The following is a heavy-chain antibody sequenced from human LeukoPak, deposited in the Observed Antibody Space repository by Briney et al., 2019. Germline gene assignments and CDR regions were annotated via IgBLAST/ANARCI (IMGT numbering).Heavy chain of an antibody. D-gene: IGHD3-10*01. CDR3: AKDLGYYYGSGSWDY. J-gene: IGHJ4*02. Sequence: GGSLRLPCAASGFTFSSYAMSWVRQAPGKGLEWVSAISGSGGSTYYADSVKGRFTISRDNSKNTLYLQMNSLRAEDTAVYYCAKDLGYYYGSGSWDYWGQGTLVTVSS. CDR1: GFTFSSYA. V-gene: IGHV3-23*01. CDR2: ISGSGGST.